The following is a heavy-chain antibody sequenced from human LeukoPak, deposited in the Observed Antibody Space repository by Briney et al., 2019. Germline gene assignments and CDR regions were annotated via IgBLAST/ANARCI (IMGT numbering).Heavy chain of an antibody. CDR2: ISSSSSTI. V-gene: IGHV3-48*01. CDR3: ARVLWELLGRGGSYYFDY. Sequence: GGSLRLSCAASGFTFSTYSMNWVRQAPGKGLEWVSYISSSSSTIYYADSVKGRFTISRDNAKNSLYLQMNSPRAEDTAVYYCARVLWELLGRGGSYYFDYWGQGTLVTVSS. CDR1: GFTFSTYS. D-gene: IGHD1-26*01. J-gene: IGHJ4*02.